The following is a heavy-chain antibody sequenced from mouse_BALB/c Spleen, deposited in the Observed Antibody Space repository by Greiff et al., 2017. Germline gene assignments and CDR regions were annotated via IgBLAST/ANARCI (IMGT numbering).Heavy chain of an antibody. Sequence: EVQGVESGGGLVQPGGSLKLSCAASGFTFSSYGMSWVRQTPDKRLELVATINSNGGSTYYPDSVKGRFTISRDNAKNTLYLQMSSLKSEDTAMYYCASANWEQYFDVWGAGTTVTVSS. CDR1: GFTFSSYG. CDR3: ASANWEQYFDV. CDR2: INSNGGST. J-gene: IGHJ1*01. V-gene: IGHV5-6-3*01. D-gene: IGHD4-1*01.